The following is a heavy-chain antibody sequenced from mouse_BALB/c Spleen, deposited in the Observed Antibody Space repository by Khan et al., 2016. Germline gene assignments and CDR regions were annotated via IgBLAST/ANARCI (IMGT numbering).Heavy chain of an antibody. CDR3: ARWFAY. CDR1: GYSITSDYA. Sequence: EVQLQESGPGLVKPSQSLSLTCTVTGYSITSDYAWNWIRQFPGNKLEWMGFISYSGSTSYNPSLKSRISLTLDTSKNQFFLQLKSVTTEDTATYYCARWFAYWGQGTLVTVSA. J-gene: IGHJ3*01. V-gene: IGHV3-2*02. CDR2: ISYSGST.